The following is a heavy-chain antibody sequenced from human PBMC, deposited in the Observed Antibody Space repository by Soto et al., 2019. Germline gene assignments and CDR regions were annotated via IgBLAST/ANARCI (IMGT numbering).Heavy chain of an antibody. V-gene: IGHV3-64*01. Sequence: EVQLVESGGGLVQPGGSLRLSCAASGFTFSSYAMHWVRQAPGKGLEYVSAISSNGGSTYYANSVKGRFTISRDNSKNTLYLQMGSLRAEDMAVYYCARDRGSVVAGFDIWGQGTMVTVSS. J-gene: IGHJ3*02. CDR1: GFTFSSYA. D-gene: IGHD2-2*01. CDR2: ISSNGGST. CDR3: ARDRGSVVAGFDI.